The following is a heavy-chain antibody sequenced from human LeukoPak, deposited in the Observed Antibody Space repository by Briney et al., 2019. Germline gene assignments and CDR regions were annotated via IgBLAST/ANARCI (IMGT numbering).Heavy chain of an antibody. J-gene: IGHJ4*02. D-gene: IGHD1-1*01. Sequence: GESLKISCKGPGYSFINNWISWVRQMPGKGLGWMGRIDPSDSYTDFSPSLQGHVTISADKSISTAYLQWSSLEASDTALYYCARATTVVSFDFWGQGTLVTVSS. V-gene: IGHV5-10-1*01. CDR1: GYSFINNW. CDR3: ARATTVVSFDF. CDR2: IDPSDSYT.